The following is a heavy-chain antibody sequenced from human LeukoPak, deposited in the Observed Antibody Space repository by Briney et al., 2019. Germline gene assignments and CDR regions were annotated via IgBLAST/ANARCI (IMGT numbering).Heavy chain of an antibody. J-gene: IGHJ5*02. CDR1: VYTFTSYV. V-gene: IGHV1-18*01. D-gene: IGHD1-7*01. Sequence: ASVKVSCKASVYTFTSYVIRWVRQAPGQGLEWMGGYRSYHGTTNDAKKHNGRATMTTDTSTSTAYMELRSLRSDDTAVYYCARDEYNWNSWNWFDPWGQGTLVTVSS. CDR2: YRSYHGTT. CDR3: ARDEYNWNSWNWFDP.